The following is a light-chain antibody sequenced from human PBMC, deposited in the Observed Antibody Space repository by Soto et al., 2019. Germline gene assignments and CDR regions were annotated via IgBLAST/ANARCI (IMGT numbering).Light chain of an antibody. Sequence: QSVLTQSASVSQTPGQRVTISCSGGTSNIGDNSVNWYQHLPGAAPRLLIYSNNQRPSGVPDRFSGSQSGTSASLAISGLQSEDEADYYCAAWDDILNAWVFGGGTQLTVL. V-gene: IGLV1-44*01. CDR1: TSNIGDNS. CDR2: SNN. J-gene: IGLJ3*02. CDR3: AAWDDILNAWV.